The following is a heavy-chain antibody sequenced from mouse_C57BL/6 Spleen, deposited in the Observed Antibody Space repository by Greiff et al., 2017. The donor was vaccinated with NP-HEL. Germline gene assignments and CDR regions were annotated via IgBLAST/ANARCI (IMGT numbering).Heavy chain of an antibody. D-gene: IGHD1-1*01. CDR3: ARSDYYGSSPTPFAY. Sequence: VQLVESGAELVRPGTSVKVSCKASGYAFTNYLIEWVKQRPGQGLEWIGVINPGSGGTNYNEKFKGKATLTADKSSSTAYMQLSSLTSEDSAVYFCARSDYYGSSPTPFAYWGQGTLVTVSA. CDR1: GYAFTNYL. J-gene: IGHJ3*01. V-gene: IGHV1-54*01. CDR2: INPGSGGT.